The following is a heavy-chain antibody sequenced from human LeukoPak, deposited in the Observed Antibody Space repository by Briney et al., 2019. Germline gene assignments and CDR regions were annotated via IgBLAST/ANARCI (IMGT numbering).Heavy chain of an antibody. CDR2: IIPIFGTA. J-gene: IGHJ4*02. Sequence: SVKVSCKASGGTFSSYAISWVRQALGQGLEWMGGIIPIFGTANYAQKFQGRVTITTDESTSTAYMELSSLRSEDTAVYYCARAKYYGDYGFDYWGQGTLVTVSS. CDR3: ARAKYYGDYGFDY. V-gene: IGHV1-69*05. D-gene: IGHD4-17*01. CDR1: GGTFSSYA.